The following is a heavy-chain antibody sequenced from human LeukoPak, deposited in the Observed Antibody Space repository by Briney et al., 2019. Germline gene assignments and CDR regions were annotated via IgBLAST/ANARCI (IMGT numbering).Heavy chain of an antibody. J-gene: IGHJ5*02. CDR3: ARLVDWSAYCRFDP. CDR1: GGSISSGNYY. CDR2: ISYSGST. D-gene: IGHD3-3*01. V-gene: IGHV4-61*01. Sequence: PSQTLSLTCTVSGGSISSGNYYWSWIRQHPGKGLEYIGYISYSGSTNYNPSLKSRVTISVDTSKNQFSLKLNSVTAADTAVYYCARLVDWSAYCRFDPWGQGTLVTVSS.